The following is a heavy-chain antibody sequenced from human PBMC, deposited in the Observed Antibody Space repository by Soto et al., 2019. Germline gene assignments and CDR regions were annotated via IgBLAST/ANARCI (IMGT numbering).Heavy chain of an antibody. J-gene: IGHJ4*02. V-gene: IGHV1-69*13. D-gene: IGHD3-9*01. CDR1: GGTFSSYA. Sequence: ASVKVSCKASGGTFSSYAISWVRQAPGQGLEWMGGIIPIFGTANYAQKFQGRVTITADESTSTAYMELSSLRSEDTAVYYCARGANVLRYFGPLDYWGQGTLVTVSS. CDR3: ARGANVLRYFGPLDY. CDR2: IIPIFGTA.